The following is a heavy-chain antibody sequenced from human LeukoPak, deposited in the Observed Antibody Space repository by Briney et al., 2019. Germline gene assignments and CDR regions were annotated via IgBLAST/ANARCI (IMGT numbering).Heavy chain of an antibody. D-gene: IGHD3-3*01. Sequence: GASLRLSCAASGFTFSSYAMSWVRQAPGKGLEWVSAISGGGGSTYYADSVKGRFTISRDNSKNTLYLKMNSLRAEDTAVYYCAKDLVRITIFGVVIPPGYYMDVWGKGTTVAVSS. V-gene: IGHV3-23*01. CDR3: AKDLVRITIFGVVIPPGYYMDV. J-gene: IGHJ6*03. CDR2: ISGGGGST. CDR1: GFTFSSYA.